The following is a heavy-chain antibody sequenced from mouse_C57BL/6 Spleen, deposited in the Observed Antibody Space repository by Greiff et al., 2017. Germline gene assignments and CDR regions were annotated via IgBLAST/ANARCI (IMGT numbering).Heavy chain of an antibody. D-gene: IGHD2-2*01. V-gene: IGHV2-2*01. J-gene: IGHJ2*01. CDR3: ARNRMVTTGYYFDY. Sequence: QVQLQQSGPGLVQPSQSLSITCTVSGFSLTSYGVHWVRQSPGKGLEWLGVIWSGGSTDYNAAFISRLSISKDNSKSQVFFKMNSLQADDTAIYYCARNRMVTTGYYFDYWGQGTTLTVSS. CDR1: GFSLTSYG. CDR2: IWSGGST.